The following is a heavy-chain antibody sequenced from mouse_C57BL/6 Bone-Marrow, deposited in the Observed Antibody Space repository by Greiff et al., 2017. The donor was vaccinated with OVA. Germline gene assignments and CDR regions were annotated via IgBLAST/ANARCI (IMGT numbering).Heavy chain of an antibody. CDR1: GFSLSTFGMG. CDR3: ARILYYYAMDY. J-gene: IGHJ4*01. CDR2: PWWGDDK. V-gene: IGHV8-8*01. Sequence: QVTLKVSGPGILQPSPTLSLTCSFSGFSLSTFGMGVVWIRQPSGKGLEWLAHPWWGDDKYYNPSLKSRLTRSKDTSKNQVFLKIANVDTADTATYYGARILYYYAMDYGGQGTSVTVSS.